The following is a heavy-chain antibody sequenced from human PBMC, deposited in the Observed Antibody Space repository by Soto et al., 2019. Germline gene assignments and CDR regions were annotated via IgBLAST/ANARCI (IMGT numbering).Heavy chain of an antibody. CDR3: TTVSPRIAVASGYYGMDG. CDR1: GFTFSNAW. J-gene: IGHJ6*04. CDR2: IKSKTDGGTT. Sequence: PGGSLRLSCAASGFTFSNAWMNWVRQAPGKGLEWVGRIKSKTDGGTTDYAAPVKGRFTISRDDSKNTMYLQMNSLKTEDTAVYYCTTVSPRIAVASGYYGMDGWGKGTTVTVSS. V-gene: IGHV3-15*07. D-gene: IGHD6-19*01.